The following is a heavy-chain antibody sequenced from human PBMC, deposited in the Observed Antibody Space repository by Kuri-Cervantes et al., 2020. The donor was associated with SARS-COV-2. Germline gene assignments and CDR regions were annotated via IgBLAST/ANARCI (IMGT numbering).Heavy chain of an antibody. D-gene: IGHD2-2*01. CDR2: IDKDGSAK. CDR1: GFTFSSNA. J-gene: IGHJ6*03. V-gene: IGHV3-7*01. CDR3: ARELCSSTSCYYYRYYHMDV. Sequence: GGSLRLSCAASGFTFSSNAMSWVRQAPGKGLEWVANIDKDGSAKNYVDSVKGRFNISRDNYKNSMYLQMNSLRVEDTAVFYCARELCSSTSCYYYRYYHMDVWGKGSTVTVSS.